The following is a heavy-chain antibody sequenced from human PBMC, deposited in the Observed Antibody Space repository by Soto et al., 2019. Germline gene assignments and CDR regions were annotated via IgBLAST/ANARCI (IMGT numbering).Heavy chain of an antibody. V-gene: IGHV4-59*01. CDR2: IYYSGST. CDR3: ARESPVANYYDSSGYLDAFDI. D-gene: IGHD3-22*01. Sequence: PSETLSLACTVSGGSISSYYWSWIRQPPGKGLEWIGYIYYSGSTNYNPSLKSRVTISVDTSKNQFSLKLSSVTAADTAVYYCARESPVANYYDSSGYLDAFDIWGQGPMGTV. J-gene: IGHJ3*02. CDR1: GGSISSYY.